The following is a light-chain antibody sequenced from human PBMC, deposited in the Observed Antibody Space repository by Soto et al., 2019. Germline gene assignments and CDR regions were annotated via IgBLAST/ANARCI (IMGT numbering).Light chain of an antibody. CDR2: EVS. V-gene: IGLV2-14*01. J-gene: IGLJ1*01. CDR3: SSYTSSSTLV. Sequence: QSVVTQPASVSGSPGQSITISCTGTSRDVGGYNYVSWYQQHPGKAPILMIYEVSNRPSGVSNRFSGSKSGNTASLTISGLQAEDEADYYCSSYTSSSTLVFGTGTKVTVL. CDR1: SRDVGGYNY.